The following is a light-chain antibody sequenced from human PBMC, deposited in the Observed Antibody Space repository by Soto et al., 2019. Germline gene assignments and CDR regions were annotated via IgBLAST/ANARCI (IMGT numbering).Light chain of an antibody. CDR1: SSDVGGYNY. CDR3: SSYTSSITLLYV. J-gene: IGLJ1*01. Sequence: QSALTQPASVSGSPGHSSTISCTGTSSDVGGYNYVSWYQPHPGKAPKLMIYDVSNRPSGVSNRFSGSKSGNTASLTISGLQAEDEADYYCSSYTSSITLLYVFGTGTKVPVL. V-gene: IGLV2-14*01. CDR2: DVS.